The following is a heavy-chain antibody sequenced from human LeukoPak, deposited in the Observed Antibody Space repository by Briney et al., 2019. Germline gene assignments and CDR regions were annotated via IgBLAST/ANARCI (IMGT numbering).Heavy chain of an antibody. Sequence: PSETLSLTCAVYGGSFSGYYWSWIRQPPGKGLEWIGEINHSGSTNYNPSLKSRVTISVDTSKNQFSLKLSSVTAADTAVYYCARHGRCCSSTSCYPAPGYYYYYMDVWGKGTTVTVSS. D-gene: IGHD2-2*01. CDR1: GGSFSGYY. V-gene: IGHV4-34*01. CDR3: ARHGRCCSSTSCYPAPGYYYYYMDV. J-gene: IGHJ6*03. CDR2: INHSGST.